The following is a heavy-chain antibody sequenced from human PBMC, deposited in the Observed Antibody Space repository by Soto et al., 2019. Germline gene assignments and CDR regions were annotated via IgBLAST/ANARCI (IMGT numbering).Heavy chain of an antibody. CDR3: ARAGDIVVVPAARGHTWFDP. D-gene: IGHD2-2*01. J-gene: IGHJ5*02. CDR1: GYTFTSYY. Sequence: ASVKVSCKASGYTFTSYYMHWVRQAPGQGLEWMGIINPSGGSTSYAQKFQGRVTTTRDTSTSTVYMELSSLRSEDTAVYYCARAGDIVVVPAARGHTWFDPWGQGTLVTVSS. V-gene: IGHV1-46*01. CDR2: INPSGGST.